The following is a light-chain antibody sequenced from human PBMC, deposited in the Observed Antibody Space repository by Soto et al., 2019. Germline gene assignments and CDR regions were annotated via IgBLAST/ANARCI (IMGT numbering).Light chain of an antibody. V-gene: IGLV4-69*01. Sequence: QPVLTQPPSASASLGASVKLTCTLSSGHSSYAIAWHQQQPEKGPRYLMKLNSDGSHSKGDGIPDRFSGSSSGAERYLTISSLQSEDAADYYCQTWGNGIRVFGGGTKVTVL. J-gene: IGLJ3*02. CDR1: SGHSSYA. CDR2: LNSDGSH. CDR3: QTWGNGIRV.